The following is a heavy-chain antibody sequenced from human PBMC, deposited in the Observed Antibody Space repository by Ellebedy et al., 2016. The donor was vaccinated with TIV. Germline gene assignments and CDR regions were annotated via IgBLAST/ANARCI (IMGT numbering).Heavy chain of an antibody. CDR1: GGSISSYY. CDR3: ARGNHYYDSSGYYYQFDY. CDR2: IYYSGST. J-gene: IGHJ4*02. V-gene: IGHV4-59*01. D-gene: IGHD3-22*01. Sequence: MPGGSLRLSCTVSGGSISSYYWSWIRQPPGKGLEWIGYIYYSGSTNYNPSLKSRVTISVDTSKNQFSLQLSSVTAADTAVYYCARGNHYYDSSGYYYQFDYWGQGTLVTVSS.